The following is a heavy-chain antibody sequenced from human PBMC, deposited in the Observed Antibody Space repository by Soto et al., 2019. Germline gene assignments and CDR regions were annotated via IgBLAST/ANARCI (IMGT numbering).Heavy chain of an antibody. V-gene: IGHV3-23*01. CDR1: GFTFSSYA. J-gene: IGHJ4*02. D-gene: IGHD3-10*01. Sequence: EVQLLESGGGLVQPGGSLRLSCAASGFTFSSYAMSWVRQAPGKGLEWVSAISGSGGSTYYADSVKGRFTISRDNSKNTLYLQMNSLRAEDTAVYYCSKAPTNYGSGSYYYYWGQGTLVTVSS. CDR2: ISGSGGST. CDR3: SKAPTNYGSGSYYYY.